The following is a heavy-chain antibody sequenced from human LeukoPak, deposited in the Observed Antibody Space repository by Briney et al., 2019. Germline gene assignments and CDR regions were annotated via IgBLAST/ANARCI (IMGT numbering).Heavy chain of an antibody. CDR1: GYTFTSYG. CDR3: ARAASRDIVVVVAAGDYYFDY. V-gene: IGHV1-18*01. D-gene: IGHD2-15*01. Sequence: ASVKVSCKASGYTFTSYGISWVRQAPGQGLEWMGWISAYNGNTNYAQKLQGRVTMTTDTSTSTAYMELRSLRSDDTAVYYCARAASRDIVVVVAAGDYYFDYWGQGTLVTVSS. CDR2: ISAYNGNT. J-gene: IGHJ4*02.